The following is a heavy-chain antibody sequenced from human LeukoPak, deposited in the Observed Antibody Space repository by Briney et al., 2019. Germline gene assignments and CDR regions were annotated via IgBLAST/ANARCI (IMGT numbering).Heavy chain of an antibody. CDR3: AREESRKDYDFWSGYYSATNWFDP. D-gene: IGHD3-3*01. V-gene: IGHV1-18*04. CDR2: ISAYNGNT. J-gene: IGHJ5*02. Sequence: GASVKVSCKASGYTFTGYYMHWVRQAPGQGLEWMGWISAYNGNTNYAQKLQGRVTMTTDTSTSTAYMELRSLRSDDTAVYYCAREESRKDYDFWSGYYSATNWFDPWGQGTLVTVSS. CDR1: GYTFTGYY.